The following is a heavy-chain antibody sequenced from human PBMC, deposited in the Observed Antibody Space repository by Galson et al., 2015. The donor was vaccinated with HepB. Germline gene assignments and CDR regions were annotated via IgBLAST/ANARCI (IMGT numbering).Heavy chain of an antibody. J-gene: IGHJ5*02. CDR3: ARDNRLMVDP. CDR2: IYYSGST. CDR1: GGSISSYY. D-gene: IGHD2-8*01. Sequence: QVQLQESGPGLVKPSETLSLTCTVSGGSISSYYWSWIRQPPGKGLEWIGYIYYSGSTNYNPSLKSRVTISVDTSKNQFSLKLSSVTAADTAVYYCARDNRLMVDPWGQGTLVTVSS. V-gene: IGHV4-59*01.